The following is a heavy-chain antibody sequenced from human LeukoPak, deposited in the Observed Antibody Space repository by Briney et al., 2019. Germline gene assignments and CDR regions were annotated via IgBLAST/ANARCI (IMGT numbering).Heavy chain of an antibody. CDR1: GYTFTGYY. J-gene: IGHJ3*02. V-gene: IGHV1-2*02. CDR3: ASDIGTVDAFDI. Sequence: ASVKVSCKASGYTFTGYYMHWVRQAPGQGLEWMGWINPNSGGTNYAQKFQGRVTITTDESTSTAYMELSSLRSEDTAVYYCASDIGTVDAFDIWGQGTMVTVSS. CDR2: INPNSGGT. D-gene: IGHD1-7*01.